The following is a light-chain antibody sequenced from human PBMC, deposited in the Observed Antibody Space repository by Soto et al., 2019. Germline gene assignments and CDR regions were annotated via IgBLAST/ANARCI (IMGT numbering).Light chain of an antibody. CDR2: DAS. J-gene: IGKJ1*01. V-gene: IGKV1-39*01. CDR3: QQTYSTPWT. Sequence: DIQMTQSPSSLSASVGDSVTITCRASQNINSYLNWYQQRPGKAPKLLIHDASILQSGVPSRFSGSGSGTEFALSINSLQPEEIATIYWQQTYSTPWTFGQGTKVEIK. CDR1: QNINSY.